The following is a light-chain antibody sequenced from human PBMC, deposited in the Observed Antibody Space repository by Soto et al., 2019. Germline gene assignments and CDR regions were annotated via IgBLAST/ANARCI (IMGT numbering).Light chain of an antibody. CDR1: SSDVGSYNF. CDR2: EGS. Sequence: QSVLTQPASVSRSPGQSITISCTGSSSDVGSYNFVSWHQQHPGKAPKLMIYEGSKRPSGVSNRFSGSKSGNTASLTISGLQAEDEADYYCCSYAGSSTWVFGGGTKLTVL. V-gene: IGLV2-23*01. J-gene: IGLJ3*02. CDR3: CSYAGSSTWV.